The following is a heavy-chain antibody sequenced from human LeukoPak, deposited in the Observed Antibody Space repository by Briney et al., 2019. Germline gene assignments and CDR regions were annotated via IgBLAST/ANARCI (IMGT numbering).Heavy chain of an antibody. CDR2: IYYSGST. V-gene: IGHV4-59*01. Sequence: PSETLSLTCTVSGGSISSYYWSWIRQPPGKGLEWIGYIYYSGSTNYNPSLKSRVTIPVDTSKNQFSLKLSSVTAADTAVYYCAGTYYDFWSGYSRGYYFDYWGQGTLVTVSS. D-gene: IGHD3-3*01. CDR3: AGTYYDFWSGYSRGYYFDY. J-gene: IGHJ4*02. CDR1: GGSISSYY.